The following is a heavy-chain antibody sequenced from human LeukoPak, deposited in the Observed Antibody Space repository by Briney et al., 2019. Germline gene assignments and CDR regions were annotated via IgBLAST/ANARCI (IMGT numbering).Heavy chain of an antibody. CDR2: ISSSSSYI. CDR1: GFTFSDYY. Sequence: GGSLRLSCAASGFTFSDYYMNWVRQAPGKGLEWVSSISSSSSYIYYADSVKGRFTISRDNAKSSLYLQMNSLRAEDTAVYYCARGRLRHLDYWGQGTLVTVSS. D-gene: IGHD6-25*01. V-gene: IGHV3-21*01. CDR3: ARGRLRHLDY. J-gene: IGHJ4*02.